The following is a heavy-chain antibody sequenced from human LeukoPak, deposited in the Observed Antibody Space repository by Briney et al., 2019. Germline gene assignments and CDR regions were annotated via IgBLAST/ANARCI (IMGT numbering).Heavy chain of an antibody. CDR1: GFTFSSYA. V-gene: IGHV3-30*01. CDR2: ISYDGSNK. D-gene: IGHD4-17*01. CDR3: AKDPSPLSSTVTTNYFDY. Sequence: PGRSLRLSCAASGFTFSSYAMHWVRQAPGKGLEWVAVISYDGSNKYYADSVKGRFTISRDNSKNTLYLQMNTLRAEDTAVYYCAKDPSPLSSTVTTNYFDYWGQETLVTVSS. J-gene: IGHJ4*02.